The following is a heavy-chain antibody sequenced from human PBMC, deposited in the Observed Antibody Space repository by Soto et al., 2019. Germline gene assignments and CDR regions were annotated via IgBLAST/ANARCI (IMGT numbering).Heavy chain of an antibody. J-gene: IGHJ4*02. CDR1: GYTFTSYY. V-gene: IGHV1-46*01. CDR2: INPSGGST. D-gene: IGHD2-15*01. Sequence: ASVKVSCKASGYTFTSYYMHWVRQAPGKGLEWMGIINPSGGSTSYAQKFQGRVTMTKDTSTSTVYMELSSLRSEDTAVYYSATLQSRDALQDHWGQGTLVTVT. CDR3: ATLQSRDALQDH.